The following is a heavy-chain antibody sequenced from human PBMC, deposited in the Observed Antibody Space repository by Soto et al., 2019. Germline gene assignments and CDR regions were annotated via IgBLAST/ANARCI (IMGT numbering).Heavy chain of an antibody. CDR3: ARGPPLGERLWFGESHYYYYYGMDV. CDR1: GGPISSGDYY. CDR2: IYYSGST. Sequence: PSETLSLTCTVSGGPISSGDYYWSWIRQPPGKGLEWIGYIYYSGSTYYNPSLKSRVTISVDTSKNQFSLKLSSVTAADTAVYYCARGPPLGERLWFGESHYYYYYGMDVWGQGTTVTVSS. J-gene: IGHJ6*02. D-gene: IGHD3-10*01. V-gene: IGHV4-30-4*01.